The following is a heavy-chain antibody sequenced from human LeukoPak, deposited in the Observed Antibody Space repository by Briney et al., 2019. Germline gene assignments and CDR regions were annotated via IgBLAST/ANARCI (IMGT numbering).Heavy chain of an antibody. D-gene: IGHD6-19*01. Sequence: QPGGSLRLSCTASGFTFGDYAMSWVRQAPGKGLEWVGFIRSKAYGGTTEYAASVKGRFTISRDDSKSIAYLQMNSLKTEDTAVYYCTREHMVAVAAYFDYWGQGTLVTVSS. CDR2: IRSKAYGGTT. V-gene: IGHV3-49*04. CDR1: GFTFGDYA. CDR3: TREHMVAVAAYFDY. J-gene: IGHJ4*02.